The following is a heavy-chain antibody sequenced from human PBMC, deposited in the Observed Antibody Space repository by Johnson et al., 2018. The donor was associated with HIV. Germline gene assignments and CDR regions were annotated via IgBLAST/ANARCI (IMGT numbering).Heavy chain of an antibody. CDR3: AKDQLVGATYAAFDI. J-gene: IGHJ3*02. CDR2: IYSGGST. Sequence: VHLVESGGGLVQPGGSLRLSCAASGFTFSPYWVHWVRQAPGQGLVWVSVIYSGGSTYYADSVKGRFTISRDNSKNTLYLQMNSLRPEDTAVYYCAKDQLVGATYAAFDIWGQGTMVTVSS. V-gene: IGHV3-66*01. D-gene: IGHD1-26*01. CDR1: GFTFSPYW.